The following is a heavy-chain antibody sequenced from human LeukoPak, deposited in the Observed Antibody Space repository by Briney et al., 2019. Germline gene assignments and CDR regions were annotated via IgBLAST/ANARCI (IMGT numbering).Heavy chain of an antibody. D-gene: IGHD3-22*01. J-gene: IGHJ4*02. CDR1: GYTFTGYY. V-gene: IGHV1-69*05. Sequence: ASVKVSCKASGYTFTGYYMHWVRQAPGQGLEWMGRIIPIFGTANYAQKFQGRVTITTDESTSTAYMELSSLRSEDTAVYYCASTPYDSSGYLRPWGQGTLVTVSS. CDR3: ASTPYDSSGYLRP. CDR2: IIPIFGTA.